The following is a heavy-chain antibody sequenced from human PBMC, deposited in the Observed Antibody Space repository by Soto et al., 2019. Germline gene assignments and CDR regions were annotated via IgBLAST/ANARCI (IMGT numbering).Heavy chain of an antibody. V-gene: IGHV1-3*01. CDR1: GYQFIYYP. J-gene: IGHJ5*02. Sequence: GASVKVSCKASGYQFIYYPLHWVRQAPGQRLEWMGWINLGNGNTDYSQKFQGRVAITRDTSASIAYMELSSLRSEDTAVYYCAREPLCGGRSSVNDFDPWRQGTLGTGSP. CDR3: AREPLCGGRSSVNDFDP. D-gene: IGHD2-15*01. CDR2: INLGNGNT.